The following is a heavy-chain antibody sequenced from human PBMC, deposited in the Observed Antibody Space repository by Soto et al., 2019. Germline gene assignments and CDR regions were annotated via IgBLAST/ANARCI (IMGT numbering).Heavy chain of an antibody. CDR3: AKVGVYDFWSGYYSYYFDY. D-gene: IGHD3-3*01. J-gene: IGHJ4*02. Sequence: GGSLRLSCAASGFTFSSYAMSWVRQAPGKGLEWVSAISGSGGSTYYADSVKGRFTISRDNSKNTLYLQMNSLRAEDTAVYYCAKVGVYDFWSGYYSYYFDYWGQGTLVTVSS. CDR2: ISGSGGST. V-gene: IGHV3-23*01. CDR1: GFTFSSYA.